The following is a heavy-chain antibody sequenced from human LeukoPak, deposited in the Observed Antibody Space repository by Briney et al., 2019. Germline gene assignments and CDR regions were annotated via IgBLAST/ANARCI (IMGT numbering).Heavy chain of an antibody. J-gene: IGHJ4*02. Sequence: GGSLRLSCAASGFTFSSHAMHWVRQAPGKGLEWVAVISYDGSNKYYADSVKGRFTISRDNSKNTLYLQMNSLRAEDTAVYYCARDQIVPAAIPTFDYWGQGTLVTVSS. D-gene: IGHD2-2*01. CDR2: ISYDGSNK. V-gene: IGHV3-30*04. CDR1: GFTFSSHA. CDR3: ARDQIVPAAIPTFDY.